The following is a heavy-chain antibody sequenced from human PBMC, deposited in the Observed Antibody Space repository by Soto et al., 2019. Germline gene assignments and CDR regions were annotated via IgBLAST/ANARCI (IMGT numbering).Heavy chain of an antibody. J-gene: IGHJ5*02. CDR2: INHSGST. V-gene: IGHV4-34*01. Sequence: SETLSLTCAVYGGSFSGYYWSWIRQPPGKGLEWIGEINHSGSTNYNPSLKSRVTISVDTSKNQFSLKLSSVTAADTAVYYCARGNLKYYYDSSGYYSNWFDPWGQGTLVTVSS. CDR3: ARGNLKYYYDSSGYYSNWFDP. D-gene: IGHD3-22*01. CDR1: GGSFSGYY.